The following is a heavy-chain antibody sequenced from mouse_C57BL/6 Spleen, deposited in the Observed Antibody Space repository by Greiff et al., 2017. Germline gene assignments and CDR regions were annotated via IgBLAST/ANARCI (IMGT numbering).Heavy chain of an antibody. CDR1: GYAFSSSW. CDR2: IYPGDGDT. J-gene: IGHJ1*03. V-gene: IGHV1-82*01. Sequence: QVQLQQSGPELVKPGASVKISCKASGYAFSSSWMNWVKQRPGKGLEWIGRIYPGDGDTNYNGKFKGKATLTADKSSSTAYMQLSSLTSEDSAVYFCARLWLRRDWYFDVWGTGTTVTVSS. D-gene: IGHD2-2*01. CDR3: ARLWLRRDWYFDV.